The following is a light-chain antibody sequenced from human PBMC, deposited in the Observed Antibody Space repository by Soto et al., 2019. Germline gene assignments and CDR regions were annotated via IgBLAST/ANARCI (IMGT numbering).Light chain of an antibody. Sequence: DIQMTQSPSSLSASVGDRVTITCRASQNINTYLNWYQQKPGKAPKLLIFEASSLQSGVPSRFSGSGARTDFTLTISRLQPEDLANYYCKQSSTAPFTFGPGTKVDIK. CDR1: QNINTY. CDR2: EAS. J-gene: IGKJ3*01. V-gene: IGKV1-39*01. CDR3: KQSSTAPFT.